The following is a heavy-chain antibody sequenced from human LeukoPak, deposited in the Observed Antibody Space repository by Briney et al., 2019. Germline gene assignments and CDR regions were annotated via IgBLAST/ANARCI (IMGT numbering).Heavy chain of an antibody. CDR2: IKSKTDGGTT. CDR1: GFTFSNAW. V-gene: IGHV3-15*01. CDR3: TTDSGNWYFYYYMDV. D-gene: IGHD6-25*01. J-gene: IGHJ6*03. Sequence: PGGSLRLSCAASGLTASGFTFSNAWMSWVRQAPGKGLEWVGRIKSKTDGGTTDFAAPVKGRFTISRDDSQNTLSLQMTNLKTEDTAVYYCTTDSGNWYFYYYMDVWGKGATVTVSS.